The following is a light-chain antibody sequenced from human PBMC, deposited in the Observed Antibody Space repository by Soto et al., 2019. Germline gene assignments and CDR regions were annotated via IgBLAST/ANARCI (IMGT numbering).Light chain of an antibody. CDR1: ERLSSVY. V-gene: IGKV3-20*01. Sequence: EIVLTHSPGTLSLSPCERATLSCRASERLSSVYLAWYQQRPGQPPRLLIYGASNRATGIPDRFSGSGSGTDFTLIINRLEPEDVAIYYCQQYGGSPRITFGQGTRLEIK. J-gene: IGKJ5*01. CDR2: GAS. CDR3: QQYGGSPRIT.